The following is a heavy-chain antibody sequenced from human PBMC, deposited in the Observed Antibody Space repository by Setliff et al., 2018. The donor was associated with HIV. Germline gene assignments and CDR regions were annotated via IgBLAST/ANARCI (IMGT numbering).Heavy chain of an antibody. CDR1: GGSISSANYY. V-gene: IGHV4-30-4*08. Sequence: PSETLSLTCTVSGGSISSANYYWSWIRQPPGKDLEWIGYIYYNGKAYYYNPSLKSRTTISLDTSMNQFSLKLTSVTAADTAVYYCAREVDVVTTSDAFDIWGQGTMVTVSS. J-gene: IGHJ3*02. CDR2: IYYNGKAY. CDR3: AREVDVVTTSDAFDI. D-gene: IGHD2-21*02.